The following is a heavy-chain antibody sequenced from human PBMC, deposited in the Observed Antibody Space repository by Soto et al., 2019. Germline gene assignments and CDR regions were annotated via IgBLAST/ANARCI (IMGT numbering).Heavy chain of an antibody. Sequence: QVQLVQSGAEVKKPGASVKVSCKASGYTLTSYYMHWVRQAPGQGLAWMGIINPSSGSTSYAQKFQGRVTMTRDTSTSTVYMELSSLRSEDTAVYYCAREVERGYSYGYLEYWGQGTLVTVSS. D-gene: IGHD5-18*01. J-gene: IGHJ4*02. CDR3: AREVERGYSYGYLEY. CDR1: GYTLTSYY. V-gene: IGHV1-46*01. CDR2: INPSSGST.